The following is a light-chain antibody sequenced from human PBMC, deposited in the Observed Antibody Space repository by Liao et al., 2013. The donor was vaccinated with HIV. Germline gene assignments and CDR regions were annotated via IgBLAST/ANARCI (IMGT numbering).Light chain of an antibody. J-gene: IGLJ2*01. CDR1: DIRSKS. CDR3: QVWDRSSDVRV. Sequence: SYVLTQPPSVSVAPGQTARITCEGSDIRSKSVHWYQHRPGQAPVLVIYYDDDRPSGIPDRFFGSNSGDAATLTIGRVEAGDEADYYCQVWDRSSDVRVFGGGTKLTVL. CDR2: YDD. V-gene: IGLV3-21*01.